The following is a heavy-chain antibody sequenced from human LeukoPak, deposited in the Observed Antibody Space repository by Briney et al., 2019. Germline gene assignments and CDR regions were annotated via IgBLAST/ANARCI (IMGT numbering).Heavy chain of an antibody. Sequence: SETQSLTCTVSGGSISSSSYYWGWIRQPPGKGLEWIGSIYYSGSTYYNPSLKSRVTISVDTSKNQFSLKLSSVTAADTAVYYCARPYYGDYESYAFDIWGQGTMVTVSS. CDR1: GGSISSSSYY. V-gene: IGHV4-39*01. J-gene: IGHJ3*02. CDR3: ARPYYGDYESYAFDI. CDR2: IYYSGST. D-gene: IGHD4-17*01.